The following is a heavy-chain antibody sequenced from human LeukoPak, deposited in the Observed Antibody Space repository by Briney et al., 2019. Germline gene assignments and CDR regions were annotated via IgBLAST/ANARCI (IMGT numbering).Heavy chain of an antibody. CDR3: AGGYCSGGSCYPNWFDP. Sequence: SETLSLTCAVYGGSFSGYYWSWIRQHPGKGLEWIGYIYYSGSTYYNPSLKSRVTISVDTSKNQFSLKLSSVTAADTAVYYCAGGYCSGGSCYPNWFDPWGQGTLVTVSS. CDR2: IYYSGST. V-gene: IGHV4-31*11. J-gene: IGHJ5*02. D-gene: IGHD2-15*01. CDR1: GGSFSGYY.